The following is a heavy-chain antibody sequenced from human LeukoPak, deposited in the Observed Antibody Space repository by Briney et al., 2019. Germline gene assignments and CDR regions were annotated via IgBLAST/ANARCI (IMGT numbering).Heavy chain of an antibody. J-gene: IGHJ4*02. D-gene: IGHD3-22*01. CDR3: AREKNGDYYDSSGYYQPSGY. Sequence: ASVKVSCKTSGYTFTNNDIHWVRQAPGQALEWMGWMHPDTGDTGYAQKFQGRVTITADKSTSTAYMELSSLRSEDTAVYYCAREKNGDYYDSSGYYQPSGYWGQGTLVTVSS. V-gene: IGHV1-8*01. CDR1: GYTFTNND. CDR2: MHPDTGDT.